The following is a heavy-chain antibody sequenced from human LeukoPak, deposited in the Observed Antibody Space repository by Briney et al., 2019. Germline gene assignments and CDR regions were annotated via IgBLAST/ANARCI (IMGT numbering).Heavy chain of an antibody. V-gene: IGHV1-2*02. Sequence: ASVKVSSKASGYTFTVYYMHWVRQAPGQGLEWMGWINPNSGGTNYAQKFQGRVTMTRDTSISTAYMELSRLRSDDTAVYYCARSDYGDYWDYWGQGTLVTVSS. CDR1: GYTFTVYY. J-gene: IGHJ4*02. D-gene: IGHD4-17*01. CDR3: ARSDYGDYWDY. CDR2: INPNSGGT.